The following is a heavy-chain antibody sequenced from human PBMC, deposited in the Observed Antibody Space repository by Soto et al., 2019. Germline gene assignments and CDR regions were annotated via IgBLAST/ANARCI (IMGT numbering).Heavy chain of an antibody. CDR1: GGSFSGYY. J-gene: IGHJ4*02. CDR2: INHSGST. CDR3: ARSTGYYDFWSGYHKALTGFDY. Sequence: SETLSLTCAVYGGSFSGYYWSWIRQPPGKGLEWIGEINHSGSTNYNPSLKSRVTISVDTSKNQFSLKLSSVTAADTAVYYCARSTGYYDFWSGYHKALTGFDYWGQGTLVTVSS. V-gene: IGHV4-34*01. D-gene: IGHD3-3*01.